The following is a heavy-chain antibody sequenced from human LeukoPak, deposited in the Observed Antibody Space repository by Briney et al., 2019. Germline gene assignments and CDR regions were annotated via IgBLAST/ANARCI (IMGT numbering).Heavy chain of an antibody. CDR1: GGSFSGYY. D-gene: IGHD3-22*01. CDR2: MNPSGST. Sequence: PSETLSLTCAVYGGSFSGYYWTWIRQTPEKGLEWIGEMNPSGSTSYNPSLKSRVTISVDTSKNQFSLKLSSVTAADTAVYYCARGRQDVTMIVVVMTAVSYYLDVWGKETTVTVS. CDR3: ARGRQDVTMIVVVMTAVSYYLDV. J-gene: IGHJ6*03. V-gene: IGHV4-34*01.